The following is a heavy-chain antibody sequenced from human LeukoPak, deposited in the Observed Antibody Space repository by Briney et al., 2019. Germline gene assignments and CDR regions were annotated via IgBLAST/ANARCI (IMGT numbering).Heavy chain of an antibody. CDR1: GFTFSSYS. CDR3: AKAAVAYPKDFDY. Sequence: GGSLRLSCAASGFTFSSYSLNWVRQAPGKGLEWVSAISGSGGSTYYADSVKGRFTISRDNSKNTLYLQMNSLRAEDTAVYYCAKAAVAYPKDFDYWGQGTLVTVSS. D-gene: IGHD6-19*01. CDR2: ISGSGGST. V-gene: IGHV3-23*01. J-gene: IGHJ4*02.